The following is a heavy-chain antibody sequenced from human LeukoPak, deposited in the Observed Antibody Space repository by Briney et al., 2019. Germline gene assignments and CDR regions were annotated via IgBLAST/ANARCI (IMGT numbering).Heavy chain of an antibody. CDR2: IIPILGIA. Sequence: LGASVKVSCKASGGTFSSYAISWVRQAPGQGLEWMGRIIPILGIANYAQKFQGRVTITADKSTSTAYMELSSLRSEDTAVYYCAREGSGDYYAFDIWGQGTMVTVSS. V-gene: IGHV1-69*04. CDR1: GGTFSSYA. CDR3: AREGSGDYYAFDI. D-gene: IGHD3-10*01. J-gene: IGHJ3*02.